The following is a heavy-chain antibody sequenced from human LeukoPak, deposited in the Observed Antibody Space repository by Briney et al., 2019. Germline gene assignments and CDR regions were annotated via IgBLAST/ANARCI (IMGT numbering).Heavy chain of an antibody. J-gene: IGHJ4*02. CDR2: IIPIFGTA. CDR1: GGTFSSYA. Sequence: SVKVSCKASGGTFSSYAISWVRQAPGQGLEWMGGIIPIFGTANYAQKFQGRVTITADESTSTAYMELSSLRSEHTAVYYCAREVGTGSSSWYSYIDYWGQGTLVTVSS. V-gene: IGHV1-69*13. CDR3: AREVGTGSSSWYSYIDY. D-gene: IGHD6-13*01.